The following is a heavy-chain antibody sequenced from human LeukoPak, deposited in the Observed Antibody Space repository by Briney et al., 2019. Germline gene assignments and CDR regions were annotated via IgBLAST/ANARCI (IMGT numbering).Heavy chain of an antibody. CDR1: GFTFSSYW. CDR2: IKQDGSEK. D-gene: IGHD6-13*01. Sequence: PRGSLRLSCAASGFTFSSYWMSWVRQAPGKGLEWVANIKQDGSEKYYVDSVKGRFTISRDNAKNSLYLQMNSLRAEDTAVYYCARDPQQQLVVPYFDYWGQGTLVTVSS. V-gene: IGHV3-7*03. CDR3: ARDPQQQLVVPYFDY. J-gene: IGHJ4*02.